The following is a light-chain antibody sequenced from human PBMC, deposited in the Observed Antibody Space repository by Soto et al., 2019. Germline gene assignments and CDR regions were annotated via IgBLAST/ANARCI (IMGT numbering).Light chain of an antibody. CDR1: QIFSSTY. J-gene: IGKJ4*01. CDR3: QHRATWPPSVT. CDR2: GAS. V-gene: IGKV3D-20*02. Sequence: EIVLTQSPGTLSLSPGERATLSCRAGQIFSSTYFAWYQQKPGQAPRLLIYGASSRATGIPDRFSGSGSGTDFILTIMKLEPEDFAVYYCQHRATWPPSVTFGGGT.